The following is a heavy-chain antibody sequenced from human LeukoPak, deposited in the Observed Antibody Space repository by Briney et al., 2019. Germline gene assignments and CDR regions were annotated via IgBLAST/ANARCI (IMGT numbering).Heavy chain of an antibody. Sequence: GGSLRLSCAASGFTFSSYAMSWVRQAPGKGLEWVPAISGSGGSTYYADSVKGRFTISRDNSKNTLYLQMNSLRAEDTAVYYCAKGDTMIVVVTYFDYWGQGTLVTVSS. D-gene: IGHD3-22*01. V-gene: IGHV3-23*01. CDR1: GFTFSSYA. J-gene: IGHJ4*02. CDR2: ISGSGGST. CDR3: AKGDTMIVVVTYFDY.